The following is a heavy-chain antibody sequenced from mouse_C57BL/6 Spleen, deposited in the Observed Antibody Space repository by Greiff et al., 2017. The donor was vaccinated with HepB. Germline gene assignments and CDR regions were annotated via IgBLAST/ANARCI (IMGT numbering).Heavy chain of an antibody. V-gene: IGHV1-64*01. D-gene: IGHD1-1*01. CDR1: GYTFTSYW. CDR3: ARGYGWEYYFDY. Sequence: VQLQQSGAELVKPGASVKLSCKASGYTFTSYWMHWVKQRPGQGLEWIGMIHPNSGSTNYNEKFKSKATLTVDKSSSTAYMQLSSLTSEDSAVYYCARGYGWEYYFDYWGQGTTLTVSS. J-gene: IGHJ2*01. CDR2: IHPNSGST.